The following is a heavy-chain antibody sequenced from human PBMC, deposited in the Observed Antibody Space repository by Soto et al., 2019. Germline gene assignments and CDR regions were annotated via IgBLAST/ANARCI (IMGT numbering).Heavy chain of an antibody. CDR3: ARDRQPSLSGYSSSWYGGLYYYYGMDV. V-gene: IGHV1-69*04. Sequence: SVKVSCKASGGTFSSYTISWVRQAPGQGLEWMGRIIPILGIANYAQKFQGRATITADKSTSTAYMELRSLRSDDTAVYYCARDRQPSLSGYSSSWYGGLYYYYGMDVWGQGTTVTVSS. J-gene: IGHJ6*02. CDR1: GGTFSSYT. D-gene: IGHD6-13*01. CDR2: IIPILGIA.